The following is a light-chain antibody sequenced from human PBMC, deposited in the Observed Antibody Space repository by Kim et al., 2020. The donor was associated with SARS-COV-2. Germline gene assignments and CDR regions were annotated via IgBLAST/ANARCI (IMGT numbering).Light chain of an antibody. J-gene: IGLJ3*02. V-gene: IGLV4-69*01. CDR3: QTWDTAIHV. Sequence: QLVLTQSPSASASLGASVKLTCTLSSGHSRNAIAWHQQQPERGPRYLMKLNSDGSHTKGDGIPDRFSGSSSGAERYLPISSLQSEDVADYYCQTWDTAIHVFGGGTQLTVL. CDR2: LNSDGSH. CDR1: SGHSRNA.